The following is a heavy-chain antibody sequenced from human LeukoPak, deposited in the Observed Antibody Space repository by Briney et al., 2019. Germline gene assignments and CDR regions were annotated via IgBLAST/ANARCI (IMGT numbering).Heavy chain of an antibody. D-gene: IGHD3-10*01. CDR1: GGSFSNYY. CDR3: ARGFGAGNYYYGWFDP. CDR2: INHSGST. Sequence: SETLPLTCAVYGGSFSNYYWSWIRQPPGKGLEWIGEINHSGSTNYNPSLKSRVSISRDMSKNQLSLMLSSVTTADTAVYYCARGFGAGNYYYGWFDPWGQGTLVSVSS. J-gene: IGHJ5*02. V-gene: IGHV4-34*01.